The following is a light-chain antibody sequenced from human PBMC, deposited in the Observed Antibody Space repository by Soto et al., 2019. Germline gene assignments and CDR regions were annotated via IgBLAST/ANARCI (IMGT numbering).Light chain of an antibody. V-gene: IGLV2-14*01. J-gene: IGLJ2*01. CDR1: SSDVGGYNY. CDR2: DVS. CDR3: SSYTSTRTVV. Sequence: QSAPTQPASVSGSPGQSITISCTGTSSDVGGYNYVSWYQQHPDKAPKLMIYDVSNRPSGVSDRFSGSKSGNTASLTSSGLQAEDEADYYCSSYTSTRTVVFGGGTKLTVL.